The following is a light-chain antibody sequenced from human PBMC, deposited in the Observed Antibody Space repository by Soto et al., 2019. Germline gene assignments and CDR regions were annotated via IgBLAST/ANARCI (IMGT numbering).Light chain of an antibody. CDR1: SSNIGSNY. CDR3: SSYAGDTPYI. Sequence: QSVLTQPPSASGTPGQRVTISCSGSSSNIGSNYIYWYQQLPGTAPKLLIYTNNQRPSGVPDRFSGSKSGTSASLAISGLRSEDEADYYCSSYAGDTPYIFGTGTKLTVL. J-gene: IGLJ1*01. V-gene: IGLV1-47*02. CDR2: TNN.